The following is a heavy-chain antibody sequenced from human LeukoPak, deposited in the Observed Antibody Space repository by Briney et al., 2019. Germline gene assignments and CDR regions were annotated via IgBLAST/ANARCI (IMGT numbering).Heavy chain of an antibody. CDR1: GYTFTGYY. CDR2: INPNSGGT. V-gene: IGHV1-2*04. Sequence: GSSVKVSCKASGYTFTGYYMHSVRQAPGQGLEWMGWINPNSGGTNYAQKFQGWVTMTRDTSISTAYMELSRLRSDDTAVYYCARAFYSTHDAFDIWGQGTMVTVSS. CDR3: ARAFYSTHDAFDI. J-gene: IGHJ3*02. D-gene: IGHD6-13*01.